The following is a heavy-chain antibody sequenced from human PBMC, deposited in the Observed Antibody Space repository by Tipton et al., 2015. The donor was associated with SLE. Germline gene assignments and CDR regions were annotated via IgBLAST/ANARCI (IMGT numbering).Heavy chain of an antibody. V-gene: IGHV3-33*01. CDR1: GFTFSSYG. CDR3: ARDLSGWPIDY. D-gene: IGHD6-19*01. J-gene: IGHJ4*02. CDR2: IWYDGSNK. Sequence: QLVQSGGGVVQPGRSLRLSCAASGFTFSSYGMHWVRQAPGKGLEWVAVIWYDGSNKYYADSVKGRFTISRDNSKNTLYLQMNSLRAEDTAVYYCARDLSGWPIDYWGQGTLVTVSS.